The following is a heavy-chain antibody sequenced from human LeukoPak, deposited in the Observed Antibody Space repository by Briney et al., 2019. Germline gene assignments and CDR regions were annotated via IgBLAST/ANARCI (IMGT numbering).Heavy chain of an antibody. J-gene: IGHJ3*02. CDR1: GFTFSSYA. CDR3: AKSLIRGRSTTVTTPHAFDI. CDR2: ISGSGGST. V-gene: IGHV3-23*01. D-gene: IGHD4-17*01. Sequence: PGGSLRLSCAASGFTFSSYAMSWVRQAPGKGLEWVSAISGSGGSTYYADSVKGRFTISRDNSKNTLYLQMNSLRAEDTAVYYCAKSLIRGRSTTVTTPHAFDIWGQGTMVTVSS.